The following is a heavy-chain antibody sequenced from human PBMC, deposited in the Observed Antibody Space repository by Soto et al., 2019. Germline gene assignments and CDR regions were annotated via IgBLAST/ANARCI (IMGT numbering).Heavy chain of an antibody. Sequence: ASVKISCKAFGYTFNAFYMHWGRQAPGQGLEWMGVINPSGDGTSYARKFQGRVTMTRDTSTSKVYMELSRLRSEDTAVYYCVRVSAGYVYEDVWGHGTTVNVSS. CDR1: GYTFNAFY. J-gene: IGHJ6*02. D-gene: IGHD5-12*01. CDR2: INPSGDGT. V-gene: IGHV1-46*02. CDR3: VRVSAGYVYEDV.